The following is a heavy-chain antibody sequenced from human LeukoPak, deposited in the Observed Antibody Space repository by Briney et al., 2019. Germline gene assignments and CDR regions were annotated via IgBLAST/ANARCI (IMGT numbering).Heavy chain of an antibody. CDR2: IKQDGSDE. J-gene: IGHJ4*02. V-gene: IGHV3-7*01. CDR3: ARQPVGFWSGYYQYYFDH. Sequence: GGSLRLSCAASGFTLSSTWMSWVRQAPGKGLEWVANIKQDGSDEYYLDSVKGRFIVSRDNGKNSLYLQMSTLTTEDTAVYYCARQPVGFWSGYYQYYFDHWGQGVLVTVSS. CDR1: GFTLSSTW. D-gene: IGHD3-3*01.